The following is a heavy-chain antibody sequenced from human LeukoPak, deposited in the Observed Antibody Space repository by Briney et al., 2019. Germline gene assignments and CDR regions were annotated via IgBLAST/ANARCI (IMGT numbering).Heavy chain of an antibody. CDR2: IRYDGSNK. Sequence: GRSLRLSCAASGFTFSSYGMHWVHQAPGKGLEWVAFIRYDGSNKYYADSVKGRFTISRDNSKNTLYLQMNSLRAEDTAVYYCAKSNLLYDILTGYPNYWGQGTLVTVSS. V-gene: IGHV3-30*02. D-gene: IGHD3-9*01. CDR1: GFTFSSYG. CDR3: AKSNLLYDILTGYPNY. J-gene: IGHJ4*02.